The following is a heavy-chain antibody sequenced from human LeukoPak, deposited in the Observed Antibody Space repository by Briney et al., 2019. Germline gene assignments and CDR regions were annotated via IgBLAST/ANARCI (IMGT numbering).Heavy chain of an antibody. CDR2: ISGSGGST. D-gene: IGHD1-26*01. CDR3: AKDHPKWELLSYFDY. Sequence: GGSLRLSCAASGFTFSSYAKSWVRQAPGKGLEWVSAISGSGGSTYYADSVKGRFTISRDNSKNTLYLQMNSLRAEDTAVYYCAKDHPKWELLSYFDYWGQGTLVTVSS. V-gene: IGHV3-23*01. CDR1: GFTFSSYA. J-gene: IGHJ4*02.